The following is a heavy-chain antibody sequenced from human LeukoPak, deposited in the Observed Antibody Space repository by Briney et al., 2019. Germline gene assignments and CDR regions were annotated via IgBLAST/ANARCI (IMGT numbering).Heavy chain of an antibody. J-gene: IGHJ4*02. V-gene: IGHV3-48*03. Sequence: GGSLRLSCAASGFTFSSYEMNWVRQAPGKGLEWVSYISSSGSTIYYADSVKGRFTISRDNAKNSLYLQMNSLRAVDTAVYYCAKDPTHFRVWDDYDSNVLNCWGQGTLVTVSS. CDR3: AKDPTHFRVWDDYDSNVLNC. D-gene: IGHD3-22*01. CDR1: GFTFSSYE. CDR2: ISSSGSTI.